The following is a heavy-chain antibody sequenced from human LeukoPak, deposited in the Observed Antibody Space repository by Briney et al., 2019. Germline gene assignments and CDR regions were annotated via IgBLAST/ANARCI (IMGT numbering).Heavy chain of an antibody. V-gene: IGHV1-18*01. CDR2: ISASNGNT. CDR1: GYSFSRYT. CDR3: TREGPFYDNSGYPNDAFDI. D-gene: IGHD3-22*01. J-gene: IGHJ3*02. Sequence: ASVKVSCKASGYSFSRYTISWVRQAPGQGLEWMGWISASNGNTNYAQKLQGRVTMTTDTSTSTAYMELRSLRSDDTAVYYCTREGPFYDNSGYPNDAFDIWGQGTMVTVSS.